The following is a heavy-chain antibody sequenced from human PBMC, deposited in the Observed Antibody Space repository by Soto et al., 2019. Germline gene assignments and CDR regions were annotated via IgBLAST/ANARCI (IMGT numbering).Heavy chain of an antibody. CDR3: SRDDVHCSGGGCYGAPLDV. D-gene: IGHD2-15*01. CDR1: GFTVSNNY. V-gene: IGHV3-66*01. CDR2: SQSGGST. Sequence: EVQLVESGGDLVQPGGSLRLSCAASGFTVSNNYMSWVRQAPGKGLEWVSVSQSGGSTFYADSVKGRFTISRDNSKNTLYLHMNSLRVEDTAKYSCSRDDVHCSGGGCYGAPLDVWGRGTTVTVSS. J-gene: IGHJ6*02.